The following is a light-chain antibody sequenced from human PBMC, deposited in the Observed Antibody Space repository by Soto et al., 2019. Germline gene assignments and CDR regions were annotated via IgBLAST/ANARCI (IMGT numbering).Light chain of an antibody. V-gene: IGKV3-15*01. J-gene: IGKJ2*01. CDR3: QHYNNWPSMYT. CDR2: GAS. CDR1: QSVRSN. Sequence: EIVMTQSPATLSVSSGERATLSCRASQSVRSNLAWYQQKPGQAPRLLIYGASFRATGVPARFSGSGSWTDFTLTIRSLQSEDFAIYYCQHYNNWPSMYTFGQGTKLEIK.